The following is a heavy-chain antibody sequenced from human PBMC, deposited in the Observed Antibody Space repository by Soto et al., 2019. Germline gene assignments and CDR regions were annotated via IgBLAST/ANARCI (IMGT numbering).Heavy chain of an antibody. Sequence: ASVQVSCKASGYTFGHFYITWVRQAPGQGLEWMGAISPHNRNTNYAEKFRGRVTMTTDTATTTAYMELRSQRSDDTAVYYCARDEGGYDILTGYYKAHHFDQWGQGALVTVSS. J-gene: IGHJ4*02. CDR1: GYTFGHFY. CDR2: ISPHNRNT. D-gene: IGHD3-9*01. V-gene: IGHV1-18*01. CDR3: ARDEGGYDILTGYYKAHHFDQ.